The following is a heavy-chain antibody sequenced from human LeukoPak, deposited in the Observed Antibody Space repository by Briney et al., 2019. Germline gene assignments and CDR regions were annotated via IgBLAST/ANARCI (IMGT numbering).Heavy chain of an antibody. CDR3: ARQITMVRGVMDAFDP. Sequence: SETLSLTCTVSGYSLSSGYYWGWIRPPPGKGLEWIGSIYHSGSTYYNPSLKSRVTISVDTSKNQFSLKLSSVTAADTAVYYCARQITMVRGVMDAFDPWGQGTLVTVSS. J-gene: IGHJ5*02. V-gene: IGHV4-38-2*02. CDR1: GYSLSSGYY. D-gene: IGHD3-10*01. CDR2: IYHSGST.